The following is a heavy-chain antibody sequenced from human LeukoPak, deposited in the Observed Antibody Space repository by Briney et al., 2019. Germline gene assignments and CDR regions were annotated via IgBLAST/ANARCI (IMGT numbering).Heavy chain of an antibody. CDR2: IHYGGST. CDR1: GCSISSYY. D-gene: IGHD3-22*01. J-gene: IGHJ3*01. CDR3: ARDSVDESSGYYPSGAFDL. Sequence: PSETLSLTCTVSGCSISSYYWTWIRQPPGKGLEWIGYIHYGGSTNYNPSLKSRVTISVDTSKKRFSLNMGSVTAADTALYYCARDSVDESSGYYPSGAFDLWGQGTLVTVSS. V-gene: IGHV4-59*01.